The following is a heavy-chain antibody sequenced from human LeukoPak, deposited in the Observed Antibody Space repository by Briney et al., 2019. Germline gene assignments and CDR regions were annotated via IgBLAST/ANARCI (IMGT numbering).Heavy chain of an antibody. D-gene: IGHD3-3*01. CDR3: ASEVEPHRNTIFGVVRDY. Sequence: PGGSLRLSCTGSGFTFNTYAMSWVRQAPGKGLEWVSVISGSGRTTYYADSVKGRFTISRDNSKNTLYLQMNSLRAEDTAVYYCASEVEPHRNTIFGVVRDYWGQGTLVTVSS. CDR1: GFTFNTYA. V-gene: IGHV3-23*01. CDR2: ISGSGRTT. J-gene: IGHJ4*02.